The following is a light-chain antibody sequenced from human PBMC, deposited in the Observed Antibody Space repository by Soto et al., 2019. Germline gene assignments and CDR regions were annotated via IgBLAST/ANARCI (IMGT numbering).Light chain of an antibody. V-gene: IGLV2-8*01. CDR1: SSDIGGSNS. J-gene: IGLJ2*01. Sequence: QSALTQPPSASGSPGQSVTISCTGTSSDIGGSNSVSWYQHHPGKAPKLVIYDVSTRRSGVPDRFSGSKSDNTASLTVSGLQAEDEADYYCSSYVGSNNLVLFGGGTQLTVL. CDR2: DVS. CDR3: SSYVGSNNLVL.